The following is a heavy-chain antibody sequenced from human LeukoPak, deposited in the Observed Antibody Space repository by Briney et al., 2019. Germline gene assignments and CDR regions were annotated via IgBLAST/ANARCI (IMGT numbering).Heavy chain of an antibody. V-gene: IGHV3-48*02. CDR1: GFTFSSYA. J-gene: IGHJ4*02. CDR2: ISSSSSTI. CDR3: ARARVSDY. Sequence: GGSLRLSCAASGFTFSSYAMSWVRQAPGRGLEWISCISSSSSTIYYSDSVKGRFTISRDNAKNSLYLQMESLRDEDTAVYYGARARVSDYWGQGTLVTVSS. D-gene: IGHD5/OR15-5a*01.